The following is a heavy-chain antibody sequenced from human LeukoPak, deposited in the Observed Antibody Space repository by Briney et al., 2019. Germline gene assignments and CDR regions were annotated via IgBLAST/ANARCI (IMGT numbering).Heavy chain of an antibody. CDR2: IKQDGSER. CDR3: ARGRPLLYSSGWSSDY. D-gene: IGHD6-19*01. Sequence: GGSLRLSCVVSGVTFSSHWMSWVRQAPGKGLEWVANIKQDGSERYYVDSVKGRFTISRDNAKNSVFLQMNSLRAEDTAVYYCARGRPLLYSSGWSSDYWGQGALATVSS. V-gene: IGHV3-7*03. J-gene: IGHJ4*02. CDR1: GVTFSSHW.